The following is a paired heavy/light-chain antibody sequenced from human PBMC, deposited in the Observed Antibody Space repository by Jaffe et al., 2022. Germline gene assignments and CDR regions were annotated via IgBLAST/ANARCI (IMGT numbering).Heavy chain of an antibody. CDR3: VKEGLPWTHLWSAGHCNGGTCHEWFDP. J-gene: IGHJ5*02. V-gene: IGHV3-23*01. CDR2: ISGSGDST. Sequence: EVQLLQSGGGLVQPGGSLRLSCAASGFNSSNFANYAMTWVRQAAGKGLEWVSSISGSGDSTYYADAVKGRFSISRDNSKNTLFLQMNSLRAEDTSVYYCVKEGLPWTHLWSAGHCNGGTCHEWFDPWGQGTVVTVSS. CDR1: GFNSSNFANYA. D-gene: IGHD2-15*01.
Light chain of an antibody. CDR1: QSLLNSDDGNTY. CDR2: TVS. CDR3: MQRIEFPIT. J-gene: IGKJ5*01. V-gene: IGKV2-40*01. Sequence: DIVMTQTPLSLPVTPGEPASISCTSSQSLLNSDDGNTYLDWYLQRPGQSPQLLMYTVSYRASGVPDRFSGSGSVTDFTLKISRVEAEDVGIYYCMQRIEFPITFGQGTRLEIK.